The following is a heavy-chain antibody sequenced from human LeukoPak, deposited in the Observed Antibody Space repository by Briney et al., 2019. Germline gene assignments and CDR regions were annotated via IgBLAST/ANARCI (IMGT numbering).Heavy chain of an antibody. V-gene: IGHV3-74*01. J-gene: IGHJ3*02. CDR2: TNGDGKTP. Sequence: PGGSLRLSCAASVFTLSSYWMHWVRQAPGKGLVWVSGTNGDGKTPNYADSVKGRFTISRDNAKNTLYLSMNSVRVEDTAVYYCARVPYSSGWYHAFDIWGQGTMVTVSS. CDR1: VFTLSSYW. D-gene: IGHD6-19*01. CDR3: ARVPYSSGWYHAFDI.